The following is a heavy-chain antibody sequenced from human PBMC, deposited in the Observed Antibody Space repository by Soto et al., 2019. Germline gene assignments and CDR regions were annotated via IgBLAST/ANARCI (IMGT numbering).Heavy chain of an antibody. CDR2: ISGSGGST. Sequence: PGWSLRLSCAASGFTFSSYAMSWFRQAPGKGLEWVSAISGSGGSTYYADSVKGRFTISRDNSKNTLYLQMNSLRAEDTAVYYCASSPTVTNYYYYGMDVWGQGTTVTVSS. CDR3: ASSPTVTNYYYYGMDV. D-gene: IGHD4-4*01. J-gene: IGHJ6*02. V-gene: IGHV3-23*01. CDR1: GFTFSSYA.